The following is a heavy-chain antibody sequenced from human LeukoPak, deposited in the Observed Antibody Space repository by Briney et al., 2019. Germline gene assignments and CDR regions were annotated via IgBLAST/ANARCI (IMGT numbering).Heavy chain of an antibody. J-gene: IGHJ4*02. CDR2: INPSGGST. D-gene: IGHD5-24*01. CDR1: GYTFTNYF. Sequence: GASVKVSCKASGYTFTNYFMHWVRQAPGQGLEWMGIINPSGGSTSYAQKFQGRVTMTRDTSTSTVYMYLSSLRSEDTAVYFRASGYNRDYWGQGTLVTVSS. V-gene: IGHV1-46*03. CDR3: ASGYNRDY.